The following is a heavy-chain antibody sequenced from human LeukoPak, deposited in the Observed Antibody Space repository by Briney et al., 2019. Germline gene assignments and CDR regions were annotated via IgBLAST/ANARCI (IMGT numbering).Heavy chain of an antibody. V-gene: IGHV3-74*01. D-gene: IGHD3-10*01. CDR2: ISNDGSNT. J-gene: IGHJ6*02. CDR3: ARATAGIYGLDV. CDR1: GFTFSSYW. Sequence: QAGGSLRLSCAASGFTFSSYWMHWVRQAPGKGLVWVSRISNDGSNTIYADSVKGRFTISRDNAKNTLYLQMNSLRAEDTAVYYCARATAGIYGLDVWGQGTTVTVSS.